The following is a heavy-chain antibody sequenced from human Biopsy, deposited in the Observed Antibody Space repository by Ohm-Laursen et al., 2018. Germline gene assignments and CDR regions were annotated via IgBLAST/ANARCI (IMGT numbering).Heavy chain of an antibody. CDR1: GGSFSGYY. V-gene: IGHV4-34*01. D-gene: IGHD6-19*01. CDR3: ARGRLRAVARFDY. CDR2: INHSGST. Sequence: SDTLSLTCAVYGGSFSGYYWSWIRQPPGKGLEWIGEINHSGSTNYNPSLKSRFTISVDTSKNQFSLKLSSVTAADTAVYYCARGRLRAVARFDYWGQGTLVTVSS. J-gene: IGHJ4*02.